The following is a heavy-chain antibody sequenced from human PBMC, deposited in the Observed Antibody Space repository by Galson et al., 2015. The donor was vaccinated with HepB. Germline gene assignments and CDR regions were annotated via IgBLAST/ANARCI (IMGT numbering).Heavy chain of an antibody. CDR2: ISASGGKT. J-gene: IGHJ4*02. V-gene: IGHV3-23*01. CDR3: TRDSGWESAY. D-gene: IGHD3-10*01. Sequence: SLRLSCAASGFIVVGSGMSWVRQAPGKGLEWVSGISASGGKTYYADSVKGRFTMSRDNSQNTVYLQMNSLRVDDSALYYCTRDSGWESAYWGQGTLVTVSS. CDR1: GFIVVGSG.